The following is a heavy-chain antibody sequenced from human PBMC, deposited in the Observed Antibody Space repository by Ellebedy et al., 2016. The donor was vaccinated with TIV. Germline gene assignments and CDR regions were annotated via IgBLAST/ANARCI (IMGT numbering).Heavy chain of an antibody. CDR2: ISYDGSNK. J-gene: IGHJ6*02. CDR1: GFTFSSYA. Sequence: GESLKISCAASGFTFSSYAMHWVRQAPGKGLEWVAVISYDGSNKYYADSVKGRFTISRDNSKNTLYLQMNSLRAEDTAVYYCARHGPRGSSSWYERVYYYGMDVWGQGTTVTVSS. CDR3: ARHGPRGSSSWYERVYYYGMDV. D-gene: IGHD6-13*01. V-gene: IGHV3-30-3*01.